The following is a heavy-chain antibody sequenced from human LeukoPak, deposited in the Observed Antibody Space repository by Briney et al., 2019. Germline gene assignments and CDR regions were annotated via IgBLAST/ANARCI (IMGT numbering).Heavy chain of an antibody. CDR2: ISSSSSYI. J-gene: IGHJ6*02. V-gene: IGHV3-21*01. D-gene: IGHD2-2*01. CDR1: GFTFSSYS. Sequence: GGSLRLSCAASGFTFSSYSMNWVRQAPGKGLEWVSSISSSSSYIYYADSVKGRFTISRDNAKNSLYLQMNSLRAEDTAVYYCARNILIYHIVVVPGDADYYYYYGMDVWGQGTTVTVSS. CDR3: ARNILIYHIVVVPGDADYYYYYGMDV.